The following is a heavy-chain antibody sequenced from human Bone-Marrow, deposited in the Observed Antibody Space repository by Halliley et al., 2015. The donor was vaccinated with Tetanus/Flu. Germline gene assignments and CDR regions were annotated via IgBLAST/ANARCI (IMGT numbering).Heavy chain of an antibody. Sequence: IASLSYSGNTNYNPSLKSRVSISVDLSKNQLSLRMRSVTAADTAVYYCARGDDHAYGDYYIDYWGQGVLVTVSP. D-gene: IGHD4-17*01. V-gene: IGHV4-59*09. J-gene: IGHJ4*02. CDR3: ARGDDHAYGDYYIDY. CDR2: LSYSGNT.